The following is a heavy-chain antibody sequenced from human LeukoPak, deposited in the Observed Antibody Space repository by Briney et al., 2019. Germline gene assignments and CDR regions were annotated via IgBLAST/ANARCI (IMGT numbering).Heavy chain of an antibody. Sequence: PGGSLRLSCAASGFTFSNYWMSWVRQAPGKGLEWVANIKPDGSEKYYVDSVKGRFTISRDNAKNSLFLQMNNLRAEDTATYYCANASPLYYDILTGHFDYWGQGTLVTVSS. CDR2: IKPDGSEK. CDR1: GFTFSNYW. D-gene: IGHD3-9*01. V-gene: IGHV3-7*01. J-gene: IGHJ4*02. CDR3: ANASPLYYDILTGHFDY.